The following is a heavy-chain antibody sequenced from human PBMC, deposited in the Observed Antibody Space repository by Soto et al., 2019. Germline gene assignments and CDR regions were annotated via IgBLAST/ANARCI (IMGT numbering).Heavy chain of an antibody. CDR2: IWYDGSNK. D-gene: IGHD6-13*01. Sequence: GGSLRLSCAASGFTFSSYGMHWVRQAPGKGLEWVAVIWYDGSNKYYADSVKGRFTISRDNSKNTLYLQMNSLRAEDTAVYYCAREKAGPYSSSWYYHYYYGMDVWGQGTTVTVSS. CDR1: GFTFSSYG. V-gene: IGHV3-33*01. CDR3: AREKAGPYSSSWYYHYYYGMDV. J-gene: IGHJ6*02.